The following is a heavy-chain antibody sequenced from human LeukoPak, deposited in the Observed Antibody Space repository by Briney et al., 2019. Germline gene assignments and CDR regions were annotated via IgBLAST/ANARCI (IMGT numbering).Heavy chain of an antibody. CDR3: TRHHCRGGGCQQASYSYYYTMDV. CDR1: GFTFSTYE. CDR2: ISTSGTTI. D-gene: IGHD2-15*01. J-gene: IGHJ6*02. V-gene: IGHV3-48*03. Sequence: PGGSLRLSCAASGFTFSTYEMNWVRQAPGKGLEWVSYISTSGTTIYYADSVKGRFTISRDNAKSSLFLQMNSLRAEGTAVYYCTRHHCRGGGCQQASYSYYYTMDVWGQGTTVTVSS.